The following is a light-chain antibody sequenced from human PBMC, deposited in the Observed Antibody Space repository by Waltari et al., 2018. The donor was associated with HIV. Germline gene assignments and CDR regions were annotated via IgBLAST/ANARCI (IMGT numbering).Light chain of an antibody. Sequence: QVVLTQPPSASASLGASVKLTCTLSSGHINYVIAWHQQQPKKGPRFLMKLNSDGRHSKGDGIPDRFSGSSSGAERYLTISSLQSEEEGDYFCQTWGTGIQVFGGGTRLTVL. J-gene: IGLJ2*01. CDR1: SGHINYV. CDR2: LNSDGRH. CDR3: QTWGTGIQV. V-gene: IGLV4-69*01.